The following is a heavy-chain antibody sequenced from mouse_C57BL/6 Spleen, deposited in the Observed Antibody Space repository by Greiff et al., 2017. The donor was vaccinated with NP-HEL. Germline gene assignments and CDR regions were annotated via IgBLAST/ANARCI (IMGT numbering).Heavy chain of an antibody. Sequence: VQLQQSGPVLVKPGASVKMSCKASGYTFTDYYMNWVKQSHGQSLEWIGVINPYNGGTTYNQKFKGKATLTVDKSSSTAYMELNSLTSEDAAVVYCAGTDDYPYYAMDYWGQGTSVTVSS. CDR2: INPYNGGT. D-gene: IGHD2-4*01. J-gene: IGHJ4*01. CDR1: GYTFTDYY. V-gene: IGHV1-19*01. CDR3: AGTDDYPYYAMDY.